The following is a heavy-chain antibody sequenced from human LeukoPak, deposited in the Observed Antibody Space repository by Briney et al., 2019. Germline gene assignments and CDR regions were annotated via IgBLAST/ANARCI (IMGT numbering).Heavy chain of an antibody. D-gene: IGHD1-26*01. CDR3: ARLGQPNAFDI. CDR2: FHYSGST. Sequence: SETLSLTCTASGGSISSGSYYWSWIRQPPGKGLEYIGYFHYSGSTNYNPSLKSRVTISVDTSRKQFSLKLNSVTAADTAIYYCARLGQPNAFDIWGQGTMVTVSS. CDR1: GGSISSGSYY. V-gene: IGHV4-61*01. J-gene: IGHJ3*02.